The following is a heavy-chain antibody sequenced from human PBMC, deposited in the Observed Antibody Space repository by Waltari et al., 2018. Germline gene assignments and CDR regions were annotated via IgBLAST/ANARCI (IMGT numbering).Heavy chain of an antibody. D-gene: IGHD3-22*01. V-gene: IGHV1-3*03. Sequence: QVQLVQSGAEVKKPGASVKVSCKASGYTFTSYAMHWVRQAPGQRLEWMGWINAGNGNTKYAKEFQGRVTITRDTSASTAYMELSSLRSEDMAVYYCARGYDSSPYDAFDIWGQGTMVTVSS. CDR3: ARGYDSSPYDAFDI. CDR2: INAGNGNT. CDR1: GYTFTSYA. J-gene: IGHJ3*02.